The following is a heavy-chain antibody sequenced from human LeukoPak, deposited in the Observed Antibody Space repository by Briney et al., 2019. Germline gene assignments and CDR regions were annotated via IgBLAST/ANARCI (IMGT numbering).Heavy chain of an antibody. D-gene: IGHD2-15*01. CDR1: GYTFTGYY. V-gene: IGHV1-2*02. CDR3: ARGSRQIRYCSGGSCYPHVEYYYDYMDV. Sequence: ASVKVSCKASGYTFTGYYMHWVRQAPGQGLEWRGWINPNSGGTNYAQKFQGRVTMTRDTSISTAYMVLSRLRSDDTPVYYCARGSRQIRYCSGGSCYPHVEYYYDYMDVWGKGTTVTVSS. CDR2: INPNSGGT. J-gene: IGHJ6*03.